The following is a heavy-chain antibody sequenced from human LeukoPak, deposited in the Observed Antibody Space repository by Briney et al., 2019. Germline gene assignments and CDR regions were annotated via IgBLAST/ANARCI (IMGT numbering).Heavy chain of an antibody. D-gene: IGHD5-18*01. Sequence: ASVKVSCKVSGYTLTELSMHWVRQAPGKGLEWMGGFDPEDGETIYAQKFQGRVTMTEDTSTDTAYVELSSLRSEDTAVYYCATVGYPSNDYYYYCMDVWGKGTTVTVSS. CDR1: GYTLTELS. CDR3: ATVGYPSNDYYYYCMDV. CDR2: FDPEDGET. J-gene: IGHJ6*03. V-gene: IGHV1-24*01.